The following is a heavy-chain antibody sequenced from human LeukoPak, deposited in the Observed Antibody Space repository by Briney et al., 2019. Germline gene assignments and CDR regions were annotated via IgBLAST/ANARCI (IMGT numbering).Heavy chain of an antibody. CDR2: IHYSGTT. CDR3: AGRDGYYFDY. V-gene: IGHV4-39*07. J-gene: IGHJ4*02. Sequence: SETLSLTCTVSGGSVSNNNDYWSWIRQPPGKGLEWIGFIHYSGTTYYNPSLKSRVTISVDTSKNQLSLKLSSVTAADTAVYYCAGRDGYYFDYWGQGTLVTVSS. D-gene: IGHD5-24*01. CDR1: GGSVSNNNDY.